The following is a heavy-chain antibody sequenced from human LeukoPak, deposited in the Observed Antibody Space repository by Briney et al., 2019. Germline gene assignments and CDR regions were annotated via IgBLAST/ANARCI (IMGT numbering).Heavy chain of an antibody. D-gene: IGHD3-16*02. CDR3: AKDRLPLGELSLFDY. V-gene: IGHV3-33*06. CDR1: GFTFSSYG. J-gene: IGHJ4*02. Sequence: GRSLRLSCAASGFTFSSYGMHWVRQAPGKGLEWVAVIWYDGNNKYYAESVKDRFTISRDISKNTLYLQMNSLRAEDTAVYYCAKDRLPLGELSLFDYWGQGTLVTVSS. CDR2: IWYDGNNK.